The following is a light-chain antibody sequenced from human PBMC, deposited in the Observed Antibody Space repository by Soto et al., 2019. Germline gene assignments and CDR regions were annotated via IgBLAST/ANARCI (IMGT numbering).Light chain of an antibody. CDR3: HQYGSSPYT. CDR1: QSVSSSY. J-gene: IGKJ2*01. Sequence: EIVLTQSPGTLSLSPGERATLSCRASQSVSSSYLAWYQQKPGQAPRLLIYGASRRATGIPDRFSGSGSGTDFTLTISRLEPEDFAVYHCHQYGSSPYTFGQGTNLEIK. CDR2: GAS. V-gene: IGKV3-20*01.